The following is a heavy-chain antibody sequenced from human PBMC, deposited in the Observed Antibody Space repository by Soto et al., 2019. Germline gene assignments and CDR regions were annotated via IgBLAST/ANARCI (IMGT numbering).Heavy chain of an antibody. Sequence: ASVKVSCKASGGTFSSYTISWVRQAPGQGLEWMGRILPILGIANYAQKFQGRVTITADKSTSTAYMELSSLRSEDTAVYYCARDLKVRGVTPYYYGYWGQGTLVTVSS. CDR2: ILPILGIA. V-gene: IGHV1-69*04. D-gene: IGHD3-10*01. CDR1: GGTFSSYT. J-gene: IGHJ4*02. CDR3: ARDLKVRGVTPYYYGY.